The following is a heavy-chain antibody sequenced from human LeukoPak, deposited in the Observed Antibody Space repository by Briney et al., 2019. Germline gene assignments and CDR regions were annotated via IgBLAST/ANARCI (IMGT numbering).Heavy chain of an antibody. J-gene: IGHJ3*02. Sequence: SETLSLTCTVSGGSISSYYWSWIRQPPGKGLEWIGYIYYSGGTNYNPSLKSRVTISVDTSKNQFSLKLSSVTAADTAVYYCARDLGGADAFDIWGQGTMVTVSS. CDR3: ARDLGGADAFDI. CDR2: IYYSGGT. V-gene: IGHV4-59*01. CDR1: GGSISSYY. D-gene: IGHD3-16*01.